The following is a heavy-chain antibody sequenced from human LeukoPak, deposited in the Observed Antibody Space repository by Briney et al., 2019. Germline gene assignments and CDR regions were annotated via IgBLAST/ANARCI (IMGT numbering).Heavy chain of an antibody. CDR3: ARVGTN. D-gene: IGHD1-1*01. CDR2: ISYDGSNK. J-gene: IGHJ4*02. CDR1: GFTFSSYA. V-gene: IGHV3-30*04. Sequence: GRSLRLSCAASGFTFSSYAMHWVRQAPGKGLEWVAVISYDGSNKYYADSVKGRFTISRDNAKNSLYLQMNSLRAEDTAVYYCARVGTNWGQGTLVTVSS.